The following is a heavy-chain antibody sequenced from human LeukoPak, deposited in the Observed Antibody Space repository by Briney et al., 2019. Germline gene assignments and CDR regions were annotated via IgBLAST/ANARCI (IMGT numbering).Heavy chain of an antibody. D-gene: IGHD3-9*01. V-gene: IGHV1-46*01. CDR2: INPSGGST. J-gene: IGHJ4*02. Sequence: GASVKVSCKASGYTFTSYYMHWVRQAPGQGLEWMGIINPSGGSTSYAQKFQGRVTMTRDTSTSTVYMELSSLRSEDTAVYCCARDPTHYLRYGYFDYWGQGTLVTVSS. CDR3: ARDPTHYLRYGYFDY. CDR1: GYTFTSYY.